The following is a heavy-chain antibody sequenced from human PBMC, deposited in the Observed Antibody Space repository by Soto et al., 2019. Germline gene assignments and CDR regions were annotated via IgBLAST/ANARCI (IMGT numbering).Heavy chain of an antibody. V-gene: IGHV4-39*01. CDR1: GSSISSSSYY. CDR2: IYYSGST. D-gene: IGHD6-13*01. Sequence: SETLSLTCTVSGSSISSSSYYWGWIRQPPGKGLEWIGSIYYSGSTYYNPSLKSRVTISVDTSKNQFSLKLSSVTAADTAVYYCARHGEQQLEDYYYGMDVWGQGTTVTVSS. J-gene: IGHJ6*02. CDR3: ARHGEQQLEDYYYGMDV.